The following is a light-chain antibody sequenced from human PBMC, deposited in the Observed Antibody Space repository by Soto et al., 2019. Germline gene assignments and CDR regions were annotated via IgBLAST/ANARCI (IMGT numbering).Light chain of an antibody. CDR1: SSDVGGSNH. V-gene: IGLV2-14*01. Sequence: QSALTQPASVSGSPGQSITISCTGTSSDVGGSNHVSWYQQHPGKAPKLMIYGVSNRPSGISNRVSGSKSGNTASLTISGPPAEDGGDYYCSSYTSTTLVFGGGTKLTVL. J-gene: IGLJ2*01. CDR2: GVS. CDR3: SSYTSTTLV.